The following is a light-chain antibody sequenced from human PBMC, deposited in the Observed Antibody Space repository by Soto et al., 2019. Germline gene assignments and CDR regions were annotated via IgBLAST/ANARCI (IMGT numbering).Light chain of an antibody. CDR3: SSYAGSYTYV. CDR2: DVN. V-gene: IGLV2-11*01. Sequence: QSALTQPRSVSGSPGQSVTISCTGTSSDVGGYNYVSWYQQHPGKAPKLVIYDVNRRPSGVPDRFSGSKSGNTASLTISGLQAEDEADYYCSSYAGSYTYVFXTGTKVTVL. J-gene: IGLJ1*01. CDR1: SSDVGGYNY.